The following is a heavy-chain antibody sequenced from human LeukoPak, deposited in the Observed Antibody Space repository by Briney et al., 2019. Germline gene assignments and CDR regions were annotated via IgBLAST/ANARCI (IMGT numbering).Heavy chain of an antibody. CDR3: ARVGRRRPMVRGAPATYYMDV. D-gene: IGHD3-10*01. CDR1: GDSIDSSTFY. V-gene: IGHV4-39*02. J-gene: IGHJ6*03. Sequence: SETLSLTCKVSGDSIDSSTFYWGWIRQPPGKGLEWIGSIYYTGSTYYSPSLKSRVTISVDTSKNHFSLKLTSVTAADTAVYYCARVGRRRPMVRGAPATYYMDVWGKGTTVTISS. CDR2: IYYTGST.